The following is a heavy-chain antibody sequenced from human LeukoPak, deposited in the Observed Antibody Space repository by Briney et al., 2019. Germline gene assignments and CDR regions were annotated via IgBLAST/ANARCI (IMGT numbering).Heavy chain of an antibody. CDR2: IWNDGGNE. D-gene: IGHD7-27*01. J-gene: IGHJ4*02. Sequence: GGSLRLSCAVSGFTFSSYGMHWVRQAPGKGLEWVAVIWNDGGNENYADSVKGRFTISRDTSRNTLSLQMNSLGVDDTAVYWCASAGRLEGTNWGTIDSWGRGTLVNVYS. CDR3: ASAGRLEGTNWGTIDS. V-gene: IGHV3-33*08. CDR1: GFTFSSYG.